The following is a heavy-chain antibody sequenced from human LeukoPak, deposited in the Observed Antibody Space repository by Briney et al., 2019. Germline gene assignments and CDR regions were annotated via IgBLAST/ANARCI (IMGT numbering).Heavy chain of an antibody. CDR3: ARSVEEGYCSETSCYAGY. CDR2: IKQDQSEK. CDR1: GFTFTNYW. V-gene: IGHV3-7*03. Sequence: GGSLRLSCVASGFTFTNYWMTWVRQAPGKGLEWVANIKQDQSEKWYVASVKGRFTVSRDNAKNSMYLQMNSLRAEDTAIYYCARSVEEGYCSETSCYAGYWGRGALVTVSS. J-gene: IGHJ4*02. D-gene: IGHD2-2*01.